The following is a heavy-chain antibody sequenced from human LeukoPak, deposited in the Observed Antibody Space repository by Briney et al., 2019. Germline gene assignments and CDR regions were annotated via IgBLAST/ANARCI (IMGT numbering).Heavy chain of an antibody. V-gene: IGHV1-69*01. CDR2: IIPIFGTA. J-gene: IGHJ4*02. CDR3: ARGRGVATIVVLNPPVY. D-gene: IGHD5-12*01. CDR1: GGTFSSYA. Sequence: ASVKVSFKASGGTFSSYAISWVRQAPGQGLEWMGGIIPIFGTANYAQKFQGRVTITADESTSTAYMELSSLRSEDTAVYYCARGRGVATIVVLNPPVYWGQGTLVTVSS.